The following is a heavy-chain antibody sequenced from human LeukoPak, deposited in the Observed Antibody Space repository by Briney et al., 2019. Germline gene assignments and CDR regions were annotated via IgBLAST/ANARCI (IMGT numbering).Heavy chain of an antibody. D-gene: IGHD2-21*01. CDR2: IYRGRT. CDR1: GDSISYESYY. CDR3: AGEGEYGDSYS. J-gene: IGHJ5*02. V-gene: IGHV4-30-2*01. Sequence: SETLSFTCAASGDSISYESYYWNWIRQAPGKGPEWIGNIYRGRTRLNPSLTSRVAIPVDMSKSQVSLSLTSVTAADTAIYYCAGEGEYGDSYSWGQGALVIVSA.